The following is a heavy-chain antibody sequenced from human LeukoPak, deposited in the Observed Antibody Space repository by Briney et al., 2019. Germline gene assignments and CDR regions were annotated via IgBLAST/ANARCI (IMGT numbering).Heavy chain of an antibody. CDR1: GYTFTGYY. J-gene: IGHJ4*02. CDR3: ARVEMVIISSGPKDDY. D-gene: IGHD5-24*01. CDR2: INSNRGWT. Sequence: GASVKVSCKASGYTFTGYYIHWVGQARGQGREGMGWINSNRGWTKYARKFQGGVPMTRATSISTAYMELRGLRSNDTAVSYCARVEMVIISSGPKDDYWGQGTLVTVSS. V-gene: IGHV1-2*02.